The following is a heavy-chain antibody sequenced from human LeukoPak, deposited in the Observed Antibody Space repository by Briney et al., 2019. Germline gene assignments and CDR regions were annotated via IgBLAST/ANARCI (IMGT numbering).Heavy chain of an antibody. J-gene: IGHJ6*02. CDR1: GYTFTSYA. CDR3: ARDSRLGLGAAGNWNYGYYYGMDV. V-gene: IGHV1-3*02. D-gene: IGHD1-7*01. Sequence: GASVKVSCKASGYTFTSYAMHWVRPAPGQRLEWMGWSNAGNGKTKYSQEFQGRVTITRDTSASTAYMELSSLRSEDMAVYYCARDSRLGLGAAGNWNYGYYYGMDVWGQGTTVTVSS. CDR2: SNAGNGKT.